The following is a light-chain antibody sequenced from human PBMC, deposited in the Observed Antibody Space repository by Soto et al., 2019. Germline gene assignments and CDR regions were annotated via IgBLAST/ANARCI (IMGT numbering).Light chain of an antibody. V-gene: IGKV3-15*01. CDR2: GAS. CDR1: QTISSN. Sequence: EIVMTQSPATLSVSPGERATLSCRASQTISSNLAWYQQKPGQAPRLLIHGASTRATGVPARFSGSGSGTEFTLTISSLQSEDLAVYYCQQYHNWPPQYTFGQGTKQQIK. J-gene: IGKJ2*01. CDR3: QQYHNWPPQYT.